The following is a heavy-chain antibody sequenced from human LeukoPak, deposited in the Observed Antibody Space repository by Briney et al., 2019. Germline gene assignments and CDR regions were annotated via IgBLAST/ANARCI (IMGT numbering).Heavy chain of an antibody. J-gene: IGHJ4*02. CDR1: GFTFDDYA. CDR3: AKVRREYFDY. CDR2: ISWNSGSI. V-gene: IGHV3-9*01. Sequence: GRSLRLSCAASGFTFDDYAMHWVRQAPGKGLEWVSGISWNSGSIGYADSVKGRFTISRDNAKNSLYLQMNSLRAEDTALYYCAKVRREYFDYWGQGTLVTVSP. D-gene: IGHD1-1*01.